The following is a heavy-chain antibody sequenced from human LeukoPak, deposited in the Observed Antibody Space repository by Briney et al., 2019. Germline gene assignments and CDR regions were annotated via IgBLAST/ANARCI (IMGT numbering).Heavy chain of an antibody. CDR2: ISGSGGTT. V-gene: IGHV3-48*02. J-gene: IGHJ4*02. CDR1: GFTLSSYS. D-gene: IGHD1-26*01. CDR3: ASPTGGTGGTSYPDC. Sequence: GGSLRLSCAASGFTLSSYSMNWVRQAPGKGLEWVSYISGSGGTTYYADSVRGRFTISRDNAKNSVYLQMNSLRDGDTAIYYCASPTGGTGGTSYPDCWGQGPLPTV.